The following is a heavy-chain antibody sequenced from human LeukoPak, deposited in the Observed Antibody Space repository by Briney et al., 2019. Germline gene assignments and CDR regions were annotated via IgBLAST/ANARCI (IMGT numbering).Heavy chain of an antibody. V-gene: IGHV3-30*04. CDR3: ARYFHD. CDR1: GFTFSSYA. J-gene: IGHJ4*02. Sequence: GGSLRLSCAASGFTFSSYAMHWVRQAPGKGLEWVAVISYDGSNKYYADSVKGRFTVSRDNSKNTLYLQMNSLRVEDTAVYYCARYFHDWGQGTLVTVSS. CDR2: ISYDGSNK.